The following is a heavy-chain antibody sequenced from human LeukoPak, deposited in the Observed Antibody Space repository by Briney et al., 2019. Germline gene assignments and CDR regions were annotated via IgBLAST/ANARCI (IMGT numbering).Heavy chain of an antibody. J-gene: IGHJ4*02. CDR3: AKDYCGGDCYFDY. D-gene: IGHD2-21*02. CDR1: RFTFSSYG. CDR2: ISYDGSNK. V-gene: IGHV3-30*18. Sequence: PGGSLRLSCAASRFTFSSYGMHWVRQAPGKGLEWVAVISYDGSNKFYADSVKGRFTISRDTSKDTLYLQMNSLRAEDTALYYCAKDYCGGDCYFDYWGQGTLVTVSS.